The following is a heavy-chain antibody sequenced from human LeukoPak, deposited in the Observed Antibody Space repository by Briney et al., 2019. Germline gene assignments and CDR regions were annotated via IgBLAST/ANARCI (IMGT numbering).Heavy chain of an antibody. CDR3: TTDLGLRQRWLQTFAI. J-gene: IGHJ3*02. Sequence: GGSLRLSCAASGFTFSNAWMSWVRQAPGKGLEWVGRIKSKTDGGTTDYAAPVKGRFTISRDDSKNTLYLQMNSLKTEDTAVYYCTTDLGLRQRWLQTFAIWGQGAMVTVSP. V-gene: IGHV3-15*01. D-gene: IGHD5-24*01. CDR1: GFTFSNAW. CDR2: IKSKTDGGTT.